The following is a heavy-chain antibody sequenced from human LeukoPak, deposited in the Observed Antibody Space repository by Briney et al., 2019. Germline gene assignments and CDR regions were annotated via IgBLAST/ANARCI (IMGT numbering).Heavy chain of an antibody. CDR3: ARAITMVRGGLRWFDP. Sequence: PSETLSLTCTVSGGSISSYYWSWIRQPPGKGLEWIGYIYYSGSTNYNPSLKSRVTISVDTSKNQFSLKLSSVTAADTAVYYCARAITMVRGGLRWFDPWGQGTLVTVSS. CDR1: GGSISSYY. CDR2: IYYSGST. V-gene: IGHV4-59*01. J-gene: IGHJ5*02. D-gene: IGHD3-10*01.